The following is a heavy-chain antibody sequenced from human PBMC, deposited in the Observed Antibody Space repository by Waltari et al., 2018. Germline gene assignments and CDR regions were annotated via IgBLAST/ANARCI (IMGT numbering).Heavy chain of an antibody. D-gene: IGHD3-10*01. CDR3: ARDQDGSENWFDP. J-gene: IGHJ5*02. Sequence: EVQLVESGGGLVQPGGSLRLSCAASGFTFSSYWMSWVRQAPGKGLEWVANIKQDGSEKSCVDSGKGRFTISRDNAKNSRYLQMNSLRAEDTAVYYCARDQDGSENWFDPWGQGTLVTVSS. CDR1: GFTFSSYW. CDR2: IKQDGSEK. V-gene: IGHV3-7*01.